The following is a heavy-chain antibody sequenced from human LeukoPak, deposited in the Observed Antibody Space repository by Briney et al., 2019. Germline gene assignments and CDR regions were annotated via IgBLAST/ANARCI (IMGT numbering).Heavy chain of an antibody. CDR2: IYSGGST. CDR3: ARDRPVYYGSGSYSVY. D-gene: IGHD3-10*01. CDR1: GFTVSSNY. V-gene: IGHV3-66*01. J-gene: IGHJ4*02. Sequence: GGSLGLSCAASGFTVSSNYMSWVRQAPGKGLEWVSVIYSGGSTYYADSVKGRFTISRDNSKNTLYLQMNSLRAEDTAVYYCARDRPVYYGSGSYSVYWGQGTLVTVSS.